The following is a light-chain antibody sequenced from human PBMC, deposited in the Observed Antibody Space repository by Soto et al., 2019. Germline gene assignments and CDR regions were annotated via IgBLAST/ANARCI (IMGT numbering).Light chain of an antibody. J-gene: IGKJ4*01. V-gene: IGKV3-15*01. CDR1: QSVTSN. Sequence: IVMTQSPATLSVSPGERVTFSCRASQSVTSNLAWYQHKPGQAPRLVISGASTGATGIPARFSGSGSGTEFTLTINSLQSEDYSIYYCLQYDQWPVTFGGGTRVEIK. CDR3: LQYDQWPVT. CDR2: GAS.